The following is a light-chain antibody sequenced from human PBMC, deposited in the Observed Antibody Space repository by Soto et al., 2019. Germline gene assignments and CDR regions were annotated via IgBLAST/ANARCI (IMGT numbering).Light chain of an antibody. CDR1: QSVASNR. Sequence: EVVLTQSPGTLSLSAGERATLSCRASQSVASNRLAWYQQKPGQAPRLLIYAASTRAAGIPDRFSGSGSGTDFTLTISSLQSDDFAVYFCQQYDKWPPYTFGQGTKLDI. CDR3: QQYDKWPPYT. CDR2: AAS. J-gene: IGKJ2*01. V-gene: IGKV3-20*01.